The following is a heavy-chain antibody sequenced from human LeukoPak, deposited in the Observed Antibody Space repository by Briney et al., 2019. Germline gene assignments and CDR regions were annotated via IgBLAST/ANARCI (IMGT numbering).Heavy chain of an antibody. J-gene: IGHJ6*02. CDR2: ISYSGGT. V-gene: IGHV4-34*01. CDR3: ARGGRRQLGRTAYYYFKALAV. Sequence: SETLSLTCGVFGGSFSGYSRSWIRQSPGKGLEWIGEISYSGGTNANPSLTSRVSISVDTAKSQLSLRLSSVTAADTAVYYCARGGRRQLGRTAYYYFKALAVWGQGTTVTV. D-gene: IGHD3/OR15-3a*01. CDR1: GGSFSGYS.